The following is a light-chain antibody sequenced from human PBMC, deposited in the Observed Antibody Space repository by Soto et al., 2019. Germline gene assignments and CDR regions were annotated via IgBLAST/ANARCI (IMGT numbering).Light chain of an antibody. Sequence: EIVMTQSPATLSVSPGERATLSCRASQSVSSNLAWYQQKPGQAPRLLIYGASTRATGIPGRFSGSGSETEFTLTISSLQSEDFAVYYCQQYNNWPETFGQGTKLEIK. J-gene: IGKJ1*01. V-gene: IGKV3-15*01. CDR2: GAS. CDR3: QQYNNWPET. CDR1: QSVSSN.